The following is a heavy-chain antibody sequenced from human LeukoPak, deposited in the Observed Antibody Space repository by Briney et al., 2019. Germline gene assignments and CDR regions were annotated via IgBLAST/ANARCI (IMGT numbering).Heavy chain of an antibody. CDR3: ARQEGGSQGLFDY. D-gene: IGHD1-26*01. J-gene: IGHJ4*02. CDR2: IYHSGST. Sequence: SETLSLTCTVSGGSISSGGYYWSWIRQPPGKGLEWIGYIYHSGSTYYNPSLKSRVTISVDRSKNQFSLKLSSVTAADTAVYYCARQEGGSQGLFDYWGQGTLVTVSS. V-gene: IGHV4-30-2*01. CDR1: GGSISSGGYY.